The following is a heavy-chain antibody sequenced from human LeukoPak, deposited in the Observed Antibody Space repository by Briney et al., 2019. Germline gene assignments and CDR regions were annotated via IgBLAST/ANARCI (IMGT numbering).Heavy chain of an antibody. V-gene: IGHV3-15*01. Sequence: GGSLRLSCAVSGFCFRNDWMSWVSQAPGKGLEWVGRIKSKSDGGTTEYAAFVKGRFTISRDDSKNTLYLQMNSLKSEDTAVYYCTSTPIGDYGDFDYWGQGTLVTVSS. D-gene: IGHD4-17*01. CDR2: IKSKSDGGTT. J-gene: IGHJ4*02. CDR3: TSTPIGDYGDFDY. CDR1: GFCFRNDW.